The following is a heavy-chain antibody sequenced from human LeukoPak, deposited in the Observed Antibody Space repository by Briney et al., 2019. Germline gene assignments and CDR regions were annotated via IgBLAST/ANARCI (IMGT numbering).Heavy chain of an antibody. CDR1: GFTFSSYS. Sequence: PGGSLRLSCAASGFTFSSYSMNWVRQAPGKGLEWVSSISSSSSYIYYADSVKGRFTIPRDNAKNSLYLQMNGLRAEDTAVYYCARPYGSGSYYPGYWGQGTLVTVSS. CDR2: ISSSSSYI. J-gene: IGHJ4*02. CDR3: ARPYGSGSYYPGY. D-gene: IGHD3-10*01. V-gene: IGHV3-21*01.